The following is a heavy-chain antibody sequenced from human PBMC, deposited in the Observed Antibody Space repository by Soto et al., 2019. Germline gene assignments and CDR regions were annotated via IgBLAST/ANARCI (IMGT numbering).Heavy chain of an antibody. CDR2: IIPIFGTA. J-gene: IGHJ6*02. CDR3: ARAPIRGSSSGYKYYYGRDV. D-gene: IGHD5-18*01. Sequence: SVKVSCKASGGTFSSYAISWVRQAPGQGLEWMGGIIPIFGTANYAQKFQGRVTITADESTSTAYMELSSLRSEDTAVYYCARAPIRGSSSGYKYYYGRDVCGQGTTVTVSS. V-gene: IGHV1-69*13. CDR1: GGTFSSYA.